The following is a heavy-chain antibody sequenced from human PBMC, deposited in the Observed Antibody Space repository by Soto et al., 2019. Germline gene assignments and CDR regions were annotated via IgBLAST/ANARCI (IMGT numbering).Heavy chain of an antibody. J-gene: IGHJ4*02. V-gene: IGHV4-31*03. CDR2: IYYSGST. CDR3: ASAQSSSWYYPPPLDY. CDR1: GGSISSGGYY. Sequence: SETLSLTCTVSGGSISSGGYYWSWIRQHPGKGLEWIGYIYYSGSTYYNPSLKSRVTISVDTSKNQFSLKLSSVTAADTAVYYCASAQSSSWYYPPPLDYWGQGTLVTVSS. D-gene: IGHD6-13*01.